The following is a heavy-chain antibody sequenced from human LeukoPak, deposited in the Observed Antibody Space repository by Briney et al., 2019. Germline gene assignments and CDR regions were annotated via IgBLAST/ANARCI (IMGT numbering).Heavy chain of an antibody. CDR2: ISGSGGST. CDR3: ARSNYGDYVRSEAFDI. CDR1: GFTFSSYA. J-gene: IGHJ3*02. V-gene: IGHV3-23*01. D-gene: IGHD4-17*01. Sequence: AGGSLRLSCAASGFTFSSYAMSWVRQAPGKGLEWVSAISGSGGSTYYADSVKGRFTISRDNSKNTLYLQMNSLRAEDTAVYYCARSNYGDYVRSEAFDIWGQGTMVTVSS.